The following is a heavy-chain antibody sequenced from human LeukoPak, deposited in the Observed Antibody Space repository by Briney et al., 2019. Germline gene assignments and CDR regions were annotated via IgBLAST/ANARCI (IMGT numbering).Heavy chain of an antibody. D-gene: IGHD3-3*01. V-gene: IGHV3-30*04. CDR3: ARGQSYYDFWSGPSMDV. J-gene: IGHJ6*02. CDR2: ISYDGSNK. Sequence: GGSLRLSCAASGFTFSSYAMHWVRQAPGKGLEWVAVISYDGSNKYYADSVKGRFTISRDNSKNTLYLQMNSLRAEDTAVYYCARGQSYYDFWSGPSMDVWGQGTTVTVSS. CDR1: GFTFSSYA.